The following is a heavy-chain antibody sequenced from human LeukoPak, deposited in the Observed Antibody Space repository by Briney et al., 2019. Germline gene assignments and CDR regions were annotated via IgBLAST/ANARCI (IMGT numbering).Heavy chain of an antibody. D-gene: IGHD4-17*01. CDR1: GYTFTSYD. CDR3: ARVDGDYVFNYYYYYMDV. J-gene: IGHJ6*03. V-gene: IGHV1-8*01. Sequence: ASVKVSCKASGYTFTSYDINWVRQATGQGLEWMGWMNPNSGNTGYAQKFQGRVTMTRNTSISTAYMELSSLRSEDTAVYYCARVDGDYVFNYYYYYMDVWGKGTTVTISS. CDR2: MNPNSGNT.